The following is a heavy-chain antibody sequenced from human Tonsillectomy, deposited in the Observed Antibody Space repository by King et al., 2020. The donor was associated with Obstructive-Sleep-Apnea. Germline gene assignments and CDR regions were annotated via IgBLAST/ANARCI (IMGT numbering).Heavy chain of an antibody. CDR2: IYYSWST. CDR1: GGSISSYY. J-gene: IGHJ4*02. Sequence: QLQESGPGLVKPSETLSLTCTVSGGSISSYYWSWIRQPPGKGLEWIGYIYYSWSTNYNPSLQSRVTISVDTSKNPFSLKLSSVTAADTAVYYCASDPSYGPTNYFDYWGQGTLVTVSS. V-gene: IGHV4-59*01. CDR3: ASDPSYGPTNYFDY. D-gene: IGHD5-18*01.